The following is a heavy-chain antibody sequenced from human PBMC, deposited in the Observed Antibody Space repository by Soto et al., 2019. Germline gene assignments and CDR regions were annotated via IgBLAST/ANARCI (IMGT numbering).Heavy chain of an antibody. Sequence: QVQLVESGGGVVQPGQSLRLSCAASGFTVSNYGLHWFRQAPGKGLEWGAVIWKDGNNKYYRDSVKGRFTTYRANYKETLELRMRSPIGQATAVYCCARVDAWTDEAFDIWGQVKMVTVSS. V-gene: IGHV3-33*01. CDR2: IWKDGNNK. D-gene: IGHD5-12*01. J-gene: IGHJ3*02. CDR3: ARVDAWTDEAFDI. CDR1: GFTVSNYG.